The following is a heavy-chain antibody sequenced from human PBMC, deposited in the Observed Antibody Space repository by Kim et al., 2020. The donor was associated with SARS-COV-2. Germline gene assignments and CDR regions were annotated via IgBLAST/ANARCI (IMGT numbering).Heavy chain of an antibody. V-gene: IGHV3-11*01. CDR1: GFTFSDYY. J-gene: IGHJ4*02. Sequence: GGSLRLSCAASGFTFSDYYMSWIRQAPGKGLEWVSYISSSGRTIYDADSMKCRFTISRDNAKNSLHLQMNSRRAEDTAVYYCARERCYDYSDLDYWGEGTLGTVSS. CDR3: ARERCYDYSDLDY. D-gene: IGHD4-4*01. CDR2: ISSSGRTI.